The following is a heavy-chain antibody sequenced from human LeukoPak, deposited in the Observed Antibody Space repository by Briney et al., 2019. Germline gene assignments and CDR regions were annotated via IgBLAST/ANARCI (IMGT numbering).Heavy chain of an antibody. V-gene: IGHV3-21*01. CDR2: ISRRSRHV. Sequence: PGGSLRLSCAASGFTFSSYSMNWVRQALGKGLEWVSSISRRSRHVYYAGSVKGRFTISRDDARNSLYLQMNSLRAEDMAVYFCVRDLLGSGSTTAYLYHWGQGTLVTVSS. CDR3: VRDLLGSGSTTAYLYH. CDR1: GFTFSSYS. D-gene: IGHD3-10*01. J-gene: IGHJ1*01.